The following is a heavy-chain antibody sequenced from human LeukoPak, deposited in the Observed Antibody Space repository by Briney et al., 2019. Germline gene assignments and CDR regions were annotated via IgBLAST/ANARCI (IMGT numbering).Heavy chain of an antibody. J-gene: IGHJ5*01. CDR1: GGSISSSNW. D-gene: IGHD3-10*01. V-gene: IGHV4-4*02. CDR2: IYYSGST. CDR3: ARHVQLLWFDY. Sequence: SGTLSLTCAVSGGSISSSNWWSWVRQPPGKGLEWIGEIYYSGSTYYSPSLKSRVTISVDTSKNQFSLKLSSVTAADTAVYYCARHVQLLWFDYWGQGTLVTVSS.